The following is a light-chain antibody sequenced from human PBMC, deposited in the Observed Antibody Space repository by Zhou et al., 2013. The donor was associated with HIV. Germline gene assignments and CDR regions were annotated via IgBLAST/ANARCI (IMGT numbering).Light chain of an antibody. CDR2: NTN. CDR3: AAWDDSLNGVL. CDR1: SSNIGAGYD. J-gene: IGLJ2*01. V-gene: IGLV1-44*01. Sequence: QSVLTQPPSVSGAPGQRVTISCTGSSSNIGAGYDVHWYQQLPGTAPRLLIYNTNQRPSGVPDRFSGSKSGTSASLAISGLQSEDEAGYYCAAWDDSLNGVLFGGGTKLTVL.